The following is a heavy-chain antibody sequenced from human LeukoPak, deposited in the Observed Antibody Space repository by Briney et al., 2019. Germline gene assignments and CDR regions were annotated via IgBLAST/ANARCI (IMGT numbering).Heavy chain of an antibody. CDR3: AKDRYSSGIDY. J-gene: IGHJ4*02. V-gene: IGHV3-30*18. CDR2: ISYDGSNK. Sequence: GGSLRLSCAASGLTFSSYGMHWVRQAPGKGLEWVAVISYDGSNKYYADSVKGRFTISRDNSKNTLYLQMNSLRAEDTAVYYCAKDRYSSGIDYWGQGTLVTVSS. D-gene: IGHD6-19*01. CDR1: GLTFSSYG.